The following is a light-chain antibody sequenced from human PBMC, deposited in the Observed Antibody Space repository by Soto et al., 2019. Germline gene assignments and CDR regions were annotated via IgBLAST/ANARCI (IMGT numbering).Light chain of an antibody. J-gene: IGKJ1*01. CDR2: GAS. Sequence: EIVLTQSPGTLSLSPGERATLSCRASQSVSSSYLAWYQQKPGQAPRLLIYGASSRATGIPDRFSGSGSGTDFTLTISRLEPEDMAADYSEHYASSPRTFGPGT. CDR3: EHYASSPRT. CDR1: QSVSSSY. V-gene: IGKV3-20*01.